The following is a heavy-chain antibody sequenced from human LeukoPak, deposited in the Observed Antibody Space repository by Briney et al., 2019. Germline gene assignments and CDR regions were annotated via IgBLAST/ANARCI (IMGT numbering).Heavy chain of an antibody. CDR3: ARRLTYDSRAYYCLDY. CDR2: IFPGDSDT. J-gene: IGHJ4*02. CDR1: GDSFTSYW. V-gene: IGHV5-51*01. D-gene: IGHD3-22*01. Sequence: GESLKISCEGSGDSFTSYWIGWVRQKPGKGLEWMGIIFPGDSDTRYSPSFQGQVTISADKSISTAYLQWSSLKASDTAMYYCARRLTYDSRAYYCLDYWGQGTLVTVSS.